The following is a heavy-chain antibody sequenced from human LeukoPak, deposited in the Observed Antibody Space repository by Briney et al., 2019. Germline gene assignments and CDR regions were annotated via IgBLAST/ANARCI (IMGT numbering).Heavy chain of an antibody. CDR1: GFTFSTYG. V-gene: IGHV3-23*01. CDR3: AKCSDYYDAFDI. J-gene: IGHJ3*02. CDR2: ISGSGAST. D-gene: IGHD3-9*01. Sequence: GGSLRLSCAASGFTFSTYGMSWVRQAPGKGLEWVSAISGSGASTYYADSVKGRFTISRDNSKNTLYLQMNSLRAEDTAVYYCAKCSDYYDAFDIWGQGTMVTVSS.